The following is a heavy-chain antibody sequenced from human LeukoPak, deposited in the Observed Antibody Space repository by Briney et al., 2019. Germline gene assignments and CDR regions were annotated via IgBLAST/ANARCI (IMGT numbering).Heavy chain of an antibody. Sequence: LSLTCTVSGGSISSSSYYWGWIRQPPGKGLEWLSYISYNSGTISYADSVKGRFTVSRDDAANSLYLQMTSLRVEDTAVYYCARGRLGGHFNWMPSPPDYWGQGTLVTVSS. CDR2: ISYNSGTI. D-gene: IGHD3-9*01. V-gene: IGHV3-11*04. CDR1: GGSISSSSYY. CDR3: ARGRLGGHFNWMPSPPDY. J-gene: IGHJ4*02.